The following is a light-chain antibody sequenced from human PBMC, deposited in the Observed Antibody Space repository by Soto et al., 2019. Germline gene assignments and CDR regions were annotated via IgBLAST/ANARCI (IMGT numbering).Light chain of an antibody. CDR2: NNN. CDR1: SSNIGSHV. CDR3: AVWDDSLDGWV. J-gene: IGLJ3*02. V-gene: IGLV1-44*01. Sequence: QPVLTQPPSASGTPGQRVTISCSGSSSNIGSHVVYWYQQLAGTAPKLLMYNNNQRPSGVPDRLSGSKSDTSASLVISGLQSEDEADYYCAVWDDSLDGWVFGGGTKLTVL.